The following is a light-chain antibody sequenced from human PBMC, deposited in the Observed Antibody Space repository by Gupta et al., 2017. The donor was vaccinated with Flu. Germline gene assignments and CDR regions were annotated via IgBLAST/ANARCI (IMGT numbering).Light chain of an antibody. J-gene: IGKJ3*01. CDR2: AAS. Sequence: TEARSFLSPYVGDRVTITCRASQGISSYLAWYQQKPGKAPKLLIYAASTLQSGVPSRFSGSGSGTEFTLTISSLQPEDFATYYCQQLNSYPPPFGPGTKVDIK. CDR3: QQLNSYPPP. V-gene: IGKV1-9*01. CDR1: QGISSY.